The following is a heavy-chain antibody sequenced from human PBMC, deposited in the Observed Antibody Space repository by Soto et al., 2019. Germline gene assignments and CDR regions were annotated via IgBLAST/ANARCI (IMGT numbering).Heavy chain of an antibody. CDR3: AKDRVSGRPDFDY. CDR2: ISSSGGAT. Sequence: PGGSLRLSCAASGFTFSSYAMTWVRQAPGKGLEWVSVISSSGGATHYADSVKGRFTISRDNSKNTLYLQMNSLRAEDTAVYYCAKDRVSGRPDFDYWGHGTLVTVSS. D-gene: IGHD2-15*01. CDR1: GFTFSSYA. V-gene: IGHV3-23*01. J-gene: IGHJ4*01.